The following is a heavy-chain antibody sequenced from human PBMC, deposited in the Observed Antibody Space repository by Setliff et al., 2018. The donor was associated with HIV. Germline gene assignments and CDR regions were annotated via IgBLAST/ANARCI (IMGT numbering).Heavy chain of an antibody. V-gene: IGHV4-61*02. CDR1: GDSISSGSYY. D-gene: IGHD3-10*01. J-gene: IGHJ4*02. CDR3: ARAPFYYGSGSYQTFDY. Sequence: PSETMSLTCTVSGDSISSGSYYWSWLRQPAGKGLHWIGRIYTSGSTYYNPSLKSRVTISVDTSKNQFSLKLSSVTAADTAVYYCARAPFYYGSGSYQTFDYWGQGTLVTVSS. CDR2: IYTSGST.